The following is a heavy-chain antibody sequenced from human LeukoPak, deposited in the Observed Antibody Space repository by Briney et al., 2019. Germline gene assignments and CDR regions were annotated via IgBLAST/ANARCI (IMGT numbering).Heavy chain of an antibody. CDR3: ARDLGGYPFFVDV. CDR1: GVSTRSGRHH. D-gene: IGHD2-15*01. Sequence: PSETLSLTCSVSGVSTRSGRHHWAWVRQPPGQGLEFIGSLDESGRPYYNAPLKIRVTISENSSGKQFPLNLSSVTAADTAVYYCARDLGGYPFFVDVWGRGTTVIVSS. J-gene: IGHJ6*04. V-gene: IGHV4-39*06. CDR2: LDESGRP.